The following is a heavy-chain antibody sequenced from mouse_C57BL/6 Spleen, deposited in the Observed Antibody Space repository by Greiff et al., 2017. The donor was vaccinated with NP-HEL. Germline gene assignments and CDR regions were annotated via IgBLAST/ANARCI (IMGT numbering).Heavy chain of an antibody. CDR1: GFSLSTSGMG. Sequence: QVTLKESGPGILQSSQTLSLTCSFSGFSLSTSGMGVSWIRQPSGKGLEWLAHIYWDDDKRYNPSLKSRLTISKDTSRNQVFLKITSVDTADTATYYCARRAGNGYDVDYYAMDYWGQGTSVTVSS. CDR2: IYWDDDK. J-gene: IGHJ4*01. CDR3: ARRAGNGYDVDYYAMDY. V-gene: IGHV8-12*01. D-gene: IGHD2-2*01.